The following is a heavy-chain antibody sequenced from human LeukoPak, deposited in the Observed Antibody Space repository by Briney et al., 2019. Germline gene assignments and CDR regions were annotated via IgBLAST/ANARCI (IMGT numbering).Heavy chain of an antibody. CDR2: IIPIFGTA. CDR1: GGTFSSYA. J-gene: IGHJ4*02. CDR3: ARRVLRRGYSGYGGLDY. D-gene: IGHD5-12*01. Sequence: SVKVSCKASGGTFSSYAISWVRQAPRQGLEWMGGIIPIFGTANYAQKFQGRVTITADESTSTAYMELSSLRSEDTAVYYCARRVLRRGYSGYGGLDYWGQGTLVTVSS. V-gene: IGHV1-69*13.